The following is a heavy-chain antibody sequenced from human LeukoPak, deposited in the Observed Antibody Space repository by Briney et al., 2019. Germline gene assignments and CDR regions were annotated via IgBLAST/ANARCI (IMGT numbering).Heavy chain of an antibody. D-gene: IGHD3-16*01. CDR2: IWYDGSIK. J-gene: IGHJ3*02. CDR1: GFTFSTYG. V-gene: IGHV3-33*01. Sequence: GGSLRLSCAASGFTFSTYGMHWVRQAPGKGLEWVAVIWYDGSIKCYADSVKGRFTISRDNSKNTLYLQMNSLRAEDTAVYYCARAVGPFDIWGQGTIVIVSS. CDR3: ARAVGPFDI.